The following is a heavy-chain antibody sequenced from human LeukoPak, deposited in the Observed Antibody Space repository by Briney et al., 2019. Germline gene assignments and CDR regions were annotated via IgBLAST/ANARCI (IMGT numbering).Heavy chain of an antibody. CDR3: ARGYDFWSGYSEY. CDR2: IIPIFGTA. V-gene: IGHV1-69*13. Sequence: ASVKVSCKASGGTFSSYAISWVRQAPRQGLEWMGGIIPIFGTANYAQKFQGRVTITADESTSTAYMELSSLRSEDTAVYYCARGYDFWSGYSEYWGQGTLVTVSS. D-gene: IGHD3-3*01. J-gene: IGHJ4*02. CDR1: GGTFSSYA.